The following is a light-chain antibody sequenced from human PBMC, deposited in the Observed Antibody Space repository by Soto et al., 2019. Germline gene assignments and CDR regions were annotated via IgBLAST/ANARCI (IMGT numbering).Light chain of an antibody. CDR2: DAS. V-gene: IGKV3-11*01. CDR3: QQRSIR. Sequence: EIVLTQSPATLSLSPGDRAVLSCRASQSVSRSLTWYQHKPGQAPRLLIYDASTRATGIPRRFSGSGSGTDFTLTISSLEPEDFAVYYCQQRSIRFGGGTKVEIK. J-gene: IGKJ4*01. CDR1: QSVSRS.